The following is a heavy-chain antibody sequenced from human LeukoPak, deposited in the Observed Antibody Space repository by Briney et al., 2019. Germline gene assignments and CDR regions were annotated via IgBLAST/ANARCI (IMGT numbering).Heavy chain of an antibody. CDR1: GFRFGSYW. Sequence: GGSLRLSCAASGFRFGSYWMTWVRQAPGKGLEWVAHIKEDGSAENYVDSVKGRFTISRDNAKNSLYLQMNSLRAEDTAVYYCASDILTGYPYYFDYWGQGTLVTVSS. CDR2: IKEDGSAE. J-gene: IGHJ4*02. D-gene: IGHD3-9*01. V-gene: IGHV3-7*01. CDR3: ASDILTGYPYYFDY.